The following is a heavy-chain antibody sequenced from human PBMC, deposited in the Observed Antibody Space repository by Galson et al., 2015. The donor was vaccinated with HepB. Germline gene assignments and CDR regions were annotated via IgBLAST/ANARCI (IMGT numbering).Heavy chain of an antibody. V-gene: IGHV3-30-3*01. D-gene: IGHD4-17*01. CDR1: GFTFSNYA. CDR3: ARPYGDYRGFAFDY. Sequence: SLRLSCAASGFTFSNYALHWVRQAPGKGLEWVAVISYDGSNKFDADSVRGRFTVSRDNSKNTLYLQMNSLRTEDTAVYYCARPYGDYRGFAFDYWGQGAPVTVSS. CDR2: ISYDGSNK. J-gene: IGHJ4*02.